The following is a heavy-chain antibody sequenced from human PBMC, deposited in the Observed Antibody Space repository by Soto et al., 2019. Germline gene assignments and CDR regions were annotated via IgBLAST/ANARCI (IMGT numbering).Heavy chain of an antibody. D-gene: IGHD5-18*01. V-gene: IGHV4-34*01. CDR2: INHSGST. CDR3: ARRGYRKSGNRFDY. CDR1: GGSFSGYY. J-gene: IGHJ4*02. Sequence: PSETLSLTCSVYGGSFSGYYWSWIRQPPGKGLEWIGEINHSGSTNYNPSLKSRVTISVDTSKNQFSLKLSSVTAADTAVYYCARRGYRKSGNRFDYWGQGTLVTVSS.